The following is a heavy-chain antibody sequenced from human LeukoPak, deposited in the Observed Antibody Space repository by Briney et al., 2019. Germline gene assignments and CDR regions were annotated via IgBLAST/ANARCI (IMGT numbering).Heavy chain of an antibody. Sequence: ASVKVSCKASGGTFSSYAISWVRQAPGQGLEWMGWINAGNGNTKYSQKFQGRVTITRDTSASTAYMELSSLRSEDTAVYYCARDSGSSSWYNYWGQGTLVTVSS. CDR1: GGTFSSYA. J-gene: IGHJ4*02. CDR3: ARDSGSSSWYNY. V-gene: IGHV1-3*01. CDR2: INAGNGNT. D-gene: IGHD6-13*01.